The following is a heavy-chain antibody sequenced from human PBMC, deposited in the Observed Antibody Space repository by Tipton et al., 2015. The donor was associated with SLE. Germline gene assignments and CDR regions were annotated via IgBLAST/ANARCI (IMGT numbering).Heavy chain of an antibody. D-gene: IGHD3-22*01. J-gene: IGHJ4*02. V-gene: IGHV1-69*13. CDR1: GYTFTSYG. CDR2: IIPIFGTA. CDR3: AREGHDSSGFDY. Sequence: QLVQSGAEVKKPGASVKVSCKASGYTFTSYGISWVRQAPGQGLEWMGGIIPIFGTANYAQKFQGRVTITADESTSTAYMELSSLRSEDTAVYYCAREGHDSSGFDYWGQGTLVTVSS.